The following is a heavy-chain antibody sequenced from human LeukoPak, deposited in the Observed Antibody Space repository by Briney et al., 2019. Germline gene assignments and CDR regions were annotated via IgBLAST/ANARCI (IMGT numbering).Heavy chain of an antibody. CDR1: GFTFSNYA. J-gene: IGHJ4*02. D-gene: IGHD2-21*02. CDR3: ASDCGGDCYSGSFDY. V-gene: IGHV3-30*05. CDR2: ISYAGNNK. Sequence: GGSLRLSCVASGFTFSNYAMHWVRQAPGKGLEWVAFISYAGNNKNYADSVKGRFTISRDNSKDTVYVQINSLRAEGTAVYYCASDCGGDCYSGSFDYWGQGTLVTVSS.